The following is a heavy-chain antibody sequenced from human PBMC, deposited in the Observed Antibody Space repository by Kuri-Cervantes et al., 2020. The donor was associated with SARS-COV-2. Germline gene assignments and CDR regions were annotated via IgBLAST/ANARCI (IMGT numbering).Heavy chain of an antibody. CDR1: GFTFSSYA. CDR2: ISGSGGST. J-gene: IGHJ4*02. D-gene: IGHD5-18*01. Sequence: GESLKISCAASGFTFSSYAMSWVRQAPGKGLEWVSAISGSGGSTYYADSVKGRFTISRDNSKNTLYLQMNNLRAEDTATYYCAKDVNSATALAGYFDKWGQGNLVNGAS. V-gene: IGHV3-23*01. CDR3: AKDVNSATALAGYFDK.